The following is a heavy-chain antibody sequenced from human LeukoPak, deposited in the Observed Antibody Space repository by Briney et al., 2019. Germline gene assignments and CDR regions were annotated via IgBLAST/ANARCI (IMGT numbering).Heavy chain of an antibody. Sequence: PSETLSLTCAVSGYSISSSNWWGWIRQPPGKGLEWIGYIYYSGSTYYNPSLKSRVTMSVDTSKNQFSLKLSSVTAVDTAVYYCARSRRSGTSGFDPWGQGTLVTVSS. CDR1: GYSISSSNW. D-gene: IGHD1-26*01. CDR2: IYYSGST. V-gene: IGHV4-28*01. J-gene: IGHJ5*02. CDR3: ARSRRSGTSGFDP.